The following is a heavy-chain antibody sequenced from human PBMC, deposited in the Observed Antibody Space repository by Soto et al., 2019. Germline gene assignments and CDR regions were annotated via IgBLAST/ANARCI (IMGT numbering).Heavy chain of an antibody. J-gene: IGHJ6*02. CDR2: ISSSSSTI. CDR1: GFTFSSYS. D-gene: IGHD6-13*01. V-gene: IGHV3-48*02. Sequence: PGGSLRLSCAASGFTFSSYSMNWVRQAPGKGLEWVSYISSSSSTIYYADSVKGRFTISRDNARNSLYLQMNSLRDEDTAVYYCARAAALRSSWWENGMDVWGQGTTVTVSS. CDR3: ARAAALRSSWWENGMDV.